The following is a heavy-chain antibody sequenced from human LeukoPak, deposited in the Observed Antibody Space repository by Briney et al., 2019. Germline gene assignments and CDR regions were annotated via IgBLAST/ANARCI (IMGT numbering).Heavy chain of an antibody. CDR3: ARGRYCSADICSGGDAFDI. Sequence: SESLSLTCTVSGGSINNYYWSWIRQPAGKGLEWIGRIYTRGSTNYNPSLKSRVTMSVDTSKNQFSLKLSSVTAADTAVYYCARGRYCSADICSGGDAFDIWGQGTMVSVSS. CDR1: GGSINNYY. D-gene: IGHD2-15*01. J-gene: IGHJ3*02. CDR2: IYTRGST. V-gene: IGHV4-4*07.